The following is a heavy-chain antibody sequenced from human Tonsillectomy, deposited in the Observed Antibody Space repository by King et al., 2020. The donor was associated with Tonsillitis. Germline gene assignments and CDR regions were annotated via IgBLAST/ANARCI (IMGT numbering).Heavy chain of an antibody. J-gene: IGHJ4*02. CDR1: GFTFSFYY. CDR2: ISRDGTYA. Sequence: VQLVESGGGLVKPGGSLRLSCAASGFTFSFYYMTWVRQAPGKGLEWVSYISRDGTYANYADSVRGRFTISRDNAKNSLYLQMNSLRAEDTALYDCARWDQTFDYWGQGAQVTVSS. V-gene: IGHV3-11*05. CDR3: ARWDQTFDY. D-gene: IGHD1-26*01.